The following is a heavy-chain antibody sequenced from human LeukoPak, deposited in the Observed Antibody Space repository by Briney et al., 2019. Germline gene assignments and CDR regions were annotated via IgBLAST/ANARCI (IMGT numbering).Heavy chain of an antibody. D-gene: IGHD2/OR15-2a*01. J-gene: IGHJ4*02. CDR2: ISSDGSSK. CDR1: GFTFSSYD. CDR3: ARGENSKTYPVSGY. V-gene: IGHV3-30*03. Sequence: GGSLRLSCAASGFTFSSYDMHWVRQAPGKGLEWVAVISSDGSSKYYIDSVKGRFTISRDNSKNTLFLQMNSLRAEDTAVYYCARGENSKTYPVSGYWGQGTLVTVSA.